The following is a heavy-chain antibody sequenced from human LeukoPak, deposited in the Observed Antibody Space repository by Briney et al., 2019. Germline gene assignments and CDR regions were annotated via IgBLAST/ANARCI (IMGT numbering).Heavy chain of an antibody. CDR2: IRYDGSNK. CDR1: GFTFSSYG. D-gene: IGHD6-19*01. Sequence: GGSLRLSCAASGFTFSSYGMHWVRQAPGKGLEWVAFIRYDGSNKYYVDSVKGRFTISRDNSKNTLYLQMNSLRAEDTAVYYATGSSSGWYGRLDYWGQGTLVTVSS. V-gene: IGHV3-30*02. CDR3: TGSSSGWYGRLDY. J-gene: IGHJ4*02.